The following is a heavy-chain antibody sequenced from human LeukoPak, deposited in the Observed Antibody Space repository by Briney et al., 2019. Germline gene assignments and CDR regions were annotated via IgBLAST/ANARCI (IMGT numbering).Heavy chain of an antibody. CDR3: ARVRRYYDSSGYYYYDC. V-gene: IGHV1-2*06. Sequence: ASVKVSCKASGYTFTGYYMHWVRQAPGQGLEWMGRINPNSGGTNYAQKFQGRVTMTRDTSISTAYMELSRLRSDDTAVYYCARVRRYYDSSGYYYYDCGGQGTVVTVSS. CDR2: INPNSGGT. D-gene: IGHD3-22*01. J-gene: IGHJ4*02. CDR1: GYTFTGYY.